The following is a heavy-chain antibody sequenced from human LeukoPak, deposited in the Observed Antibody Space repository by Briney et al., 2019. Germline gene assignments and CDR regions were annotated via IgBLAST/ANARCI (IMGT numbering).Heavy chain of an antibody. D-gene: IGHD2-15*01. CDR2: ISVYNGNT. CDR3: ARARRRYCSGGSCPDYFDY. Sequence: ASVKVSCKASGYTFISYGISWVRQAPGQGLEWMGWISVYNGNTNYAQKVQGRVTVTTDTSTSTAYMELRSLRSDDTAVYYCARARRRYCSGGSCPDYFDYWGQGTLVTVSS. V-gene: IGHV1-18*01. CDR1: GYTFISYG. J-gene: IGHJ4*02.